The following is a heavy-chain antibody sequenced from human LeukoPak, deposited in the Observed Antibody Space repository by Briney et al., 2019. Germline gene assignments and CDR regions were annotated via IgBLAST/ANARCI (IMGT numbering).Heavy chain of an antibody. CDR3: ARDLGDGYNDVDY. CDR1: GGTFSSYA. Sequence: SVKVSCKASGGTFSSYAISWVRQAPGQGLEWMGRIIPIFGTANYAQKFQGRVTITTDESTGTAYMELSSLRSEDTAVYYCARDLGDGYNDVDYWGQGTLVTVSS. V-gene: IGHV1-69*05. J-gene: IGHJ4*02. CDR2: IIPIFGTA. D-gene: IGHD5-24*01.